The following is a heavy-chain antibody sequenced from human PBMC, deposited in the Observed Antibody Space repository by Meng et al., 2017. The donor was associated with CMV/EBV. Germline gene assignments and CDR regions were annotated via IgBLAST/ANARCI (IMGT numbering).Heavy chain of an antibody. J-gene: IGHJ3*02. Sequence: GESLKISCAASGFTFSSYATHWVRQAPGKGLEWVAVISYDGSNKYYADSVKGRFTISRDNSKNTLYLQMNSLRAEDTAVYYCCAEGAFDIWGQGTMVTVSS. V-gene: IGHV3-30-3*01. D-gene: IGHD1-14*01. CDR2: ISYDGSNK. CDR1: GFTFSSYA. CDR3: CAEGAFDI.